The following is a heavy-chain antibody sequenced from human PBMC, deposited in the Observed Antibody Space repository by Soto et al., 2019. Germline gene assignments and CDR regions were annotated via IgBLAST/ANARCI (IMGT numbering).Heavy chain of an antibody. D-gene: IGHD6-13*01. Sequence: LSLPCASARYLVSNNSATWRVVRQSPTRGLERLGRTYYRSKWYNDYAVSVKSRININPDTSRNQFSLQVNSVTPDETAVYYCASSIAAAATYNWFDHWGQGTLVTGSS. J-gene: IGHJ5*02. CDR1: RYLVSNNSAT. V-gene: IGHV6-1*01. CDR2: TYYRSKWYN. CDR3: ASSIAAAATYNWFDH.